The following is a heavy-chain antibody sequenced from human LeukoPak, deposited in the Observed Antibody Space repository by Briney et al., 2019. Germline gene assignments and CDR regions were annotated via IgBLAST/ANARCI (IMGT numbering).Heavy chain of an antibody. CDR1: GGSFSGYY. CDR2: IHYSGRT. V-gene: IGHV4-59*08. D-gene: IGHD5-18*01. J-gene: IGHJ6*02. CDR3: ARQGQLSEYYYYGMDV. Sequence: SETLSLTCAVYGGSFSGYYWSWIRQPPGKGLECIGYIHYSGRTNYNPSLKSRVTISVDTSKNQFSLKLSSVTAADTAVYYCARQGQLSEYYYYGMDVWGQGTTVTVSS.